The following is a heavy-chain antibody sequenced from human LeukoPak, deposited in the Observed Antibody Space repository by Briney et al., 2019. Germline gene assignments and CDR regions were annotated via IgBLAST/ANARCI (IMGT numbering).Heavy chain of an antibody. V-gene: IGHV3-30*03. CDR3: ARDRKSTWSFDY. D-gene: IGHD6-13*01. J-gene: IGHJ4*02. Sequence: PGRSLRLSCAASGFTFSSYGMHWVRQAPGKGLEWVAVISHDGNNKHYADSVKGRFTISRDNSKNTLYLQMNSLRPEDTAVYSRARDRKSTWSFDYWGQGILVTVSS. CDR2: ISHDGNNK. CDR1: GFTFSSYG.